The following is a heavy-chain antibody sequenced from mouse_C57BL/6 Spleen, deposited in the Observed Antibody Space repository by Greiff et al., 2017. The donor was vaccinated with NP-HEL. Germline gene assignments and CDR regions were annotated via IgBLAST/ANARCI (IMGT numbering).Heavy chain of an antibody. CDR1: GYTFTSYT. V-gene: IGHV1-4*01. CDR3: ARWDYYGSSSYAMDY. Sequence: VQRVESGAELARPGASVKMSCKASGYTFTSYTMHWVKQRPGQGLEWIGYINPSSGYTKYNQKFKDKATLTADKSSSTAYMQLSSLTSEDSAVYYCARWDYYGSSSYAMDYWGQGTSVTVSS. D-gene: IGHD1-1*01. CDR2: INPSSGYT. J-gene: IGHJ4*01.